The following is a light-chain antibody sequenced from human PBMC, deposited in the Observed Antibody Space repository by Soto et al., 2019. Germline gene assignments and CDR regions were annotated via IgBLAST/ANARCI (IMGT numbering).Light chain of an antibody. J-gene: IGKJ2*01. V-gene: IGKV1-5*01. CDR1: QSISSW. Sequence: DIQMTQSPSTRSASVGDRVTITCRASQSISSWLAWYQQKPGKAPKLLIYDASNLESGVPSRFSGSGSGTEFTLTISSLQPDDFATYYCQQYSYLYTFGQGTKVAIK. CDR3: QQYSYLYT. CDR2: DAS.